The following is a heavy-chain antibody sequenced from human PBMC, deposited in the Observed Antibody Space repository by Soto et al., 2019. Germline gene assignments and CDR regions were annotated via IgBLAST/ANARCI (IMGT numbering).Heavy chain of an antibody. CDR3: AKDLGDYIWGGYNWFDP. J-gene: IGHJ5*02. CDR1: GFTFSSYA. V-gene: IGHV3-23*01. Sequence: GGSLRLSCAASGFTFSSYAMSWVRQAPGKGLEWVSAISGSGGSTYYADSVKGRFTISRDNSKNTLYLQMNSLRAEDTAVYYCAKDLGDYIWGGYNWFDPWGQGTLVTVSS. CDR2: ISGSGGST. D-gene: IGHD3-16*01.